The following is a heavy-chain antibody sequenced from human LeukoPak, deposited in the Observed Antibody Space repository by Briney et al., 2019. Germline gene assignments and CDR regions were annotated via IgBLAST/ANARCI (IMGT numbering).Heavy chain of an antibody. J-gene: IGHJ6*02. D-gene: IGHD3-10*01. CDR1: GFTFSDYY. CDR2: ISSSGSII. CDR3: ARNGSGSYLIYYYNYYGMDV. V-gene: IGHV3-11*01. Sequence: PGGSLRLSCAASGFTFSDYYMSWIRQAPGKGLEWVSYISSSGSIIYYADSVKGRFTIPRDNAKNSLHLQMNSLRAEDTAVYYCARNGSGSYLIYYYNYYGMDVWGQGTTVTVSS.